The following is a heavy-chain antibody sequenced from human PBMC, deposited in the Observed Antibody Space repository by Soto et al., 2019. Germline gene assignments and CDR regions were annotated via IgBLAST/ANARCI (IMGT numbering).Heavy chain of an antibody. Sequence: PGGSLRLSCAASGFTFSSYAMHWVRQAPGKGLEWVAVISYDGSNKYYADSVKGRFTISRDNSKNTLYLQMNSLRAEDTAVYYCARDLILIAWYYFDYWGQGTLVTVSS. D-gene: IGHD3-16*01. CDR2: ISYDGSNK. CDR1: GFTFSSYA. V-gene: IGHV3-30-3*01. J-gene: IGHJ4*02. CDR3: ARDLILIAWYYFDY.